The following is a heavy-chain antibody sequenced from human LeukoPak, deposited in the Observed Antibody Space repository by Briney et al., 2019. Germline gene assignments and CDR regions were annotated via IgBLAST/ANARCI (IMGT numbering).Heavy chain of an antibody. CDR1: GYTFTNYA. J-gene: IGHJ4*02. D-gene: IGHD3-3*01. V-gene: IGHV1-18*01. CDR3: ARSGGPHYDSWSGYPGLFDY. Sequence: ASVKVSCKASGYTFTNYAISWVRQAPGQGLEWMGWISAYNGNTNYAQKFQGRVTMTTDTSTSTAYMELRSLRSDDTAVYYCARSGGPHYDSWSGYPGLFDYWGQGTLVTVSS. CDR2: ISAYNGNT.